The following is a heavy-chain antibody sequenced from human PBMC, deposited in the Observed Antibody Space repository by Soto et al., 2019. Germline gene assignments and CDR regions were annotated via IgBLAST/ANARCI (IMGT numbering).Heavy chain of an antibody. D-gene: IGHD3-16*01. J-gene: IGHJ6*02. V-gene: IGHV1-69*13. CDR1: GGTFSSYA. CDR3: ARDLPNTFYYYGMDV. Sequence: SVKVSCKASGGTFSSYAISWVRQASGQGLEWMGGIIPIFGTANYAQKFQGRVTITADESTSTAYMELSSLRSEDTAVYYCARDLPNTFYYYGMDVWGQGTTVTVSS. CDR2: IIPIFGTA.